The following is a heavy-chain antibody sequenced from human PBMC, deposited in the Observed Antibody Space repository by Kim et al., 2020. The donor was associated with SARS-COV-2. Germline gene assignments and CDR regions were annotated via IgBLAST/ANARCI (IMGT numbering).Heavy chain of an antibody. Sequence: YVRGRFTISRDASISELYLQMNSLRAEDTALYFCATEKSSYAFDYWGQGTLVTVSS. V-gene: IGHV3-30*07. D-gene: IGHD2-2*01. CDR3: ATEKSSYAFDY. J-gene: IGHJ4*02.